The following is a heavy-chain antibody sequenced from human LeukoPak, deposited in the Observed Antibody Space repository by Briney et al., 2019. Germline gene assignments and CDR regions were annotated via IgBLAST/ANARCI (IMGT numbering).Heavy chain of an antibody. J-gene: IGHJ4*02. CDR1: GGFIVSHY. CDR3: ARIAVSSGWGYFDS. V-gene: IGHV4-59*11. CDR2: IYSTGGT. D-gene: IGHD6-19*01. Sequence: PSETLSLTCTVSGGFIVSHYWTWIRQPPGKGLEWIGYIYSTGGTNYNPSLKGRVDISVDTSKNQFSLILSSVTAADTAVYYCARIAVSSGWGYFDSWGQRTLVTASS.